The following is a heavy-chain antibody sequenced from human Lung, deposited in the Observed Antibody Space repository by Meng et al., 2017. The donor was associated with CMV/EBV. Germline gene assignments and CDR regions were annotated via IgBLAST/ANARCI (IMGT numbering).Heavy chain of an antibody. CDR2: IIPFLDMT. Sequence: SVXVSXKATGCTFASHTISWVRQAPGQRLEWMGRIIPFLDMTNYAQMFQGRISITADRSTSTAYMELNSLKSEDTAIYYCASGYCNGNSCHSAFDMWGPGXRVTVSS. J-gene: IGHJ3*02. CDR3: ASGYCNGNSCHSAFDM. D-gene: IGHD2-2*03. V-gene: IGHV1-69*02. CDR1: GCTFASHT.